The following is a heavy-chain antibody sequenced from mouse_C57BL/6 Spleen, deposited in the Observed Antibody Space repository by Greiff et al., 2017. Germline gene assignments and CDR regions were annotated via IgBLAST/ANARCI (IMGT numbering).Heavy chain of an antibody. CDR1: GYTFTDYE. Sequence: VKLQESGAELVRPGASVTLSCKASGYTFTDYEMHWVKQTPVHGLEWIGAIDPETGGTAYNQKFKGKAILTADKSSSTAYMELRSLTSEDSAVYYCTRGLTTVVAKNAMDYWGQGTSVTVSS. CDR2: IDPETGGT. V-gene: IGHV1-15*01. J-gene: IGHJ4*01. D-gene: IGHD1-1*01. CDR3: TRGLTTVVAKNAMDY.